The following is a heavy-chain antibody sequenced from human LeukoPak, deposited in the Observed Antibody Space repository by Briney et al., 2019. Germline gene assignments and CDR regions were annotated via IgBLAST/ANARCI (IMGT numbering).Heavy chain of an antibody. J-gene: IGHJ4*02. CDR3: ARDLNANILTGYYVDF. CDR1: GYSFTGYY. Sequence: ASVKVSCKASGYSFTGYYIHWVRQAPGRGLEWMGWVNPKTGGTNHAQKFQGRATMTRDTSISTAYMELSRLTSDDTAVYYCARDLNANILTGYYVDFWGQGTLVTVSS. CDR2: VNPKTGGT. D-gene: IGHD3-9*01. V-gene: IGHV1-2*02.